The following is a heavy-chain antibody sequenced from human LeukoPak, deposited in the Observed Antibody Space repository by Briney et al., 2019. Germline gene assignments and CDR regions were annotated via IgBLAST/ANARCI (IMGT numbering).Heavy chain of an antibody. CDR1: GFTFSSYG. Sequence: PGRSLRLSCAASGFTFSSYGMHWVRQAPGKGLEWVAVIWYDGSNKYYADSVRGRFTISRDNSKNTLYLQMNSLRAEDTAVYYCARDQEMATIGGYYGMDVWGQGTTVTASS. D-gene: IGHD5-24*01. J-gene: IGHJ6*02. CDR2: IWYDGSNK. V-gene: IGHV3-33*01. CDR3: ARDQEMATIGGYYGMDV.